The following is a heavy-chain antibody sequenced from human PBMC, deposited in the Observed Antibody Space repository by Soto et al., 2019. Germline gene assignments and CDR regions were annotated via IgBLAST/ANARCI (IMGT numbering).Heavy chain of an antibody. Sequence: ASVKVSCKVSGYTLTELSMHWVRQAPGKGLEWMGGFDPEDGETIYAQKFQGRVTMTEDTSTDTAYMELGSLRSEDTAVYYCATVPRYSYGPRRNWFDPWGQGTLVTVSS. CDR1: GYTLTELS. CDR2: FDPEDGET. V-gene: IGHV1-24*01. J-gene: IGHJ5*02. CDR3: ATVPRYSYGPRRNWFDP. D-gene: IGHD5-18*01.